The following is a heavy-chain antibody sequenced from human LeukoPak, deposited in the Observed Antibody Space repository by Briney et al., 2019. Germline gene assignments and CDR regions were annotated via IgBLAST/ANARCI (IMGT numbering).Heavy chain of an antibody. V-gene: IGHV4-39*07. D-gene: IGHD2-2*01. CDR2: IYHSGST. J-gene: IGHJ6*03. CDR1: GGSISSSSYY. CDR3: ARGYCSGSICYADYYYYYMDV. Sequence: SETLSLTCTVSGGSISSSSYYWGWIRQPPGKGLEWIGSIYHSGSTYYNPSLKSRVTISVDTSKNQFSLKLSSVSAADTAVYYCARGYCSGSICYADYYYYYMDVWGKGTTVTVSS.